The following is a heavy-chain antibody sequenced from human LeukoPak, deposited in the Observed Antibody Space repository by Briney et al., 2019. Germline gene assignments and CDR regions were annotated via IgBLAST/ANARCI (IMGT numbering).Heavy chain of an antibody. CDR3: ARVPYTNSPLNDY. CDR1: GYTFTSYG. D-gene: IGHD6-6*01. Sequence: ASVKVSCKASGYTFTSYGISWVRQATGHGLEWMGWISPYKGDTYYVQKFRGRVTMTTDASTSTAYMELRSLRSDDTAIYYCARVPYTNSPLNDYWGQGSLVTVSS. V-gene: IGHV1-18*01. CDR2: ISPYKGDT. J-gene: IGHJ4*02.